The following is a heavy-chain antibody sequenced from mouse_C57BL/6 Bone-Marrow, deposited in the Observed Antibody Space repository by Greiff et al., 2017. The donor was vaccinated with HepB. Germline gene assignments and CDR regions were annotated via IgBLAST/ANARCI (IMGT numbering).Heavy chain of an antibody. CDR3: TGGGLAWFAY. Sequence: QVQLQQSGAELVRPGASVTLSCKASGYTFTDYEMHWVKQTPVHGLEWIGAIDPETGGTAYNQKFKGKAILTADKSSSTAYMELRSLTSGDSAVYYCTGGGLAWFAYWGQGTLVTVSA. CDR1: GYTFTDYE. J-gene: IGHJ3*01. V-gene: IGHV1-15*01. CDR2: IDPETGGT.